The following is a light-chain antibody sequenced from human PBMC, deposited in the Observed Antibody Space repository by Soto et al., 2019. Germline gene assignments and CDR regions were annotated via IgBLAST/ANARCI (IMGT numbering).Light chain of an antibody. CDR2: DVS. V-gene: IGLV2-14*01. CDR3: SSYTGSSTYVL. Sequence: QPVLTQSASVSGSPGQSITISCTGTSSDVGGYNYVSWYQQHPGKAPKLMIYDVSNRPSGVSNRFSGSKSGNTASLTISGLQAEDETDYYCSSYTGSSTYVLFGGGTKLTVL. CDR1: SSDVGGYNY. J-gene: IGLJ2*01.